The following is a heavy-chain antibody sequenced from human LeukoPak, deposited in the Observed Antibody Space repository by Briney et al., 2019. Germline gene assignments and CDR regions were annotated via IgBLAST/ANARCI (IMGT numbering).Heavy chain of an antibody. V-gene: IGHV5-10-1*01. Sequence: GESLKISCKGSGNSFTSYWISWVRQMPGKGLEWMGRIDPSDSYTNYSPSFQGHVTISADKSISTAYLQWSSLKASDTAMYYCARLGTTVTTITDYWGQGTLVTVSS. D-gene: IGHD4-17*01. CDR2: IDPSDSYT. CDR3: ARLGTTVTTITDY. J-gene: IGHJ4*02. CDR1: GNSFTSYW.